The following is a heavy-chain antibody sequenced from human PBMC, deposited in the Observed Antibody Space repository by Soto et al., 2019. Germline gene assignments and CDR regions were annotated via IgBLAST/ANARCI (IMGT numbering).Heavy chain of an antibody. CDR3: AKDRAHMVRGAYYYYYGMDV. CDR1: GLTFSSYG. V-gene: IGHV3-30*18. D-gene: IGHD3-10*01. CDR2: ISYDGSNK. Sequence: AGGSLRLSCAASGLTFSSYGMHWVRQAPGKGLEWVAVISYDGSNKYYADSVKGRFTISRDNSKNTLYLQMNSLRAEDTAVYYCAKDRAHMVRGAYYYYYGMDVWGQGTTVTV. J-gene: IGHJ6*02.